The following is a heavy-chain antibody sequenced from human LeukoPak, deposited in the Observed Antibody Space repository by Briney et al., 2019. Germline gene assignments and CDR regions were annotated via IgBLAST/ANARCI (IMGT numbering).Heavy chain of an antibody. CDR2: IHGNGST. CDR1: GASITAHS. CDR3: ARDIVSTWPYFYTYYYMDV. D-gene: IGHD3-22*01. V-gene: IGHV4-4*07. Sequence: SETLSLTCTVSGASITAHSWNWIRKPAGKALDWIGRIHGNGSTNYNPSLKSRVTMSLDTSKSQFSLKLPSVTAADTALYFCARDIVSTWPYFYTYYYMDVWGQGTTVAVSS. J-gene: IGHJ6*03.